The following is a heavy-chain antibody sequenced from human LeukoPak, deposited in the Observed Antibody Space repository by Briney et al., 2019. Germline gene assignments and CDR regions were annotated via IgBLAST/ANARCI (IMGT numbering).Heavy chain of an antibody. CDR2: IYYSGST. J-gene: IGHJ5*02. CDR3: ARVVGTIVRGVGNWFDP. D-gene: IGHD3-10*01. CDR1: GGSISSGGYY. Sequence: PSQTLSLTCTVSGGSISSGGYYWSWIRQHPGKGLEWIGYIYYSGSTYYNPSLKSRVTISVDTSKNQFSLKLSSVTAADTAVYYCARVVGTIVRGVGNWFDPWGQGTLVTVSS. V-gene: IGHV4-31*03.